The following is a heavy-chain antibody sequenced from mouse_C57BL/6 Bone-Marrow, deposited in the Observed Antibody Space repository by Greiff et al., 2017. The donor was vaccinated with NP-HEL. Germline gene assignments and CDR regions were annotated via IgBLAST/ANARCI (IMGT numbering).Heavy chain of an antibody. Sequence: VQLQQSGAELVRPGASVTLSCKASGYTFTDYEMHWVKQTPVHGLEWIGAIDPETGGTAYNQKFKGKAILTADKSSSTAYMELRSLTSEDSAVYYCTRDLYWEYGSGGYFEVGGTGTPVTVSS. D-gene: IGHD1-1*01. J-gene: IGHJ1*03. V-gene: IGHV1-15*01. CDR2: IDPETGGT. CDR1: GYTFTDYE. CDR3: TRDLYWEYGSGGYFEV.